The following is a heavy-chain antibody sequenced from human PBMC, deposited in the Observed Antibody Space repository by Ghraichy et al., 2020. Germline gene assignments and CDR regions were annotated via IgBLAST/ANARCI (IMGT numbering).Heavy chain of an antibody. D-gene: IGHD6-6*01. CDR2: ISSSSATM. CDR3: ARGGAARPDY. V-gene: IGHV3-48*01. CDR1: AFTFSSYG. Sequence: GGSLRLSCATSAFTFSSYGMNWVRQAPGKGLEWVSYISSSSATMSYADSVKGRFTISRDNAKNSLYLQMNSLRAEDTAVYYCARGGAARPDYWGQGTLVTVSS. J-gene: IGHJ4*02.